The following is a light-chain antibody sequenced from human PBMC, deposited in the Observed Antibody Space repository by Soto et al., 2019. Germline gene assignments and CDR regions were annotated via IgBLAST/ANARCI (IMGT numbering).Light chain of an antibody. CDR3: QQYHSYWT. J-gene: IGKJ1*01. Sequence: DIQMTQSPSTLSASVGDRVTITCRASQSIGRWLAWFQQKPGKAPKLLIYDASTLESGVPSRFSGSGSGTEFTLTISTLQPDDFATYYCQQYHSYWTFGQGTKVEIK. CDR2: DAS. CDR1: QSIGRW. V-gene: IGKV1-5*01.